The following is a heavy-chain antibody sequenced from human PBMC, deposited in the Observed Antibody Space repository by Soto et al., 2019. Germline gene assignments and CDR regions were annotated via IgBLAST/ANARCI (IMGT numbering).Heavy chain of an antibody. J-gene: IGHJ6*02. V-gene: IGHV1-69*13. CDR1: GGTFSSYA. D-gene: IGHD6-19*01. CDR2: IIPIFGTA. Sequence: SVKVSCKASGGTFSSYAISWVRQAPGQGLEWMGGIIPIFGTANYAQKFQGRVTITADESTSTAYMELSSLRSEDTAVYYCARVPLLAVAGTLDYYYYGMDVWGQGTTVTVSS. CDR3: ARVPLLAVAGTLDYYYYGMDV.